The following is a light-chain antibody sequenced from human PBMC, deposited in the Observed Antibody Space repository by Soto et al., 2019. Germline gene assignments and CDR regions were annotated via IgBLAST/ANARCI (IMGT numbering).Light chain of an antibody. Sequence: EIVLTQSPATLSLSPGERATLSCRASQSVSRYLAWYQQKPGQAPRLLIYDASKRATGIPARFSGSGSGTDFTLTISSLEAEDFAVYYCQQRSNWPLEVTFGQGTRLEMK. CDR1: QSVSRY. V-gene: IGKV3-11*01. CDR3: QQRSNWPLEVT. CDR2: DAS. J-gene: IGKJ5*01.